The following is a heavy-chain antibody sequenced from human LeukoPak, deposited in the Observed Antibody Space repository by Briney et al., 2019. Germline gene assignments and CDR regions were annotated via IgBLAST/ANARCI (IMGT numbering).Heavy chain of an antibody. CDR3: ARDIGGSSSENWFDP. J-gene: IGHJ5*02. V-gene: IGHV3-30*02. Sequence: GGSLRLSCAASGFTFSSYGMHWVRQAPGKGLEWVAFIRYDGSNKYYADSVKGRFTISRDNSKNTLYLQMNSLRAEDTAVYYCARDIGGSSSENWFDPWGQGTLVTVSS. D-gene: IGHD6-13*01. CDR1: GFTFSSYG. CDR2: IRYDGSNK.